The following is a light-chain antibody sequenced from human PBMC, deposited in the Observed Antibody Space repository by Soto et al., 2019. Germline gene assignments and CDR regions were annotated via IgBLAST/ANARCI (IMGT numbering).Light chain of an antibody. CDR1: QSVSSY. V-gene: IGKV3-11*01. Sequence: EIVLTQSPATLSLSPVERATLSCMASQSVSSYLAWYQQKPGQAPRLLIYDASNRATGIPARFSGSGSGTDFTLTISSLEAEDFAVYYCQQRSNWPLTFGGGTKVDI. CDR3: QQRSNWPLT. J-gene: IGKJ4*01. CDR2: DAS.